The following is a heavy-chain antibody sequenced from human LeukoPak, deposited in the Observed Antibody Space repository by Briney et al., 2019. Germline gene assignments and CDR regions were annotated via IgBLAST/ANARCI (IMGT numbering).Heavy chain of an antibody. CDR1: GFTLSSYA. D-gene: IGHD2-15*01. Sequence: GRSLRLSCAASGFTLSSYAMHWVRQAPGKGLEWVAVISYDGSNKYYADSVKGPFTISRDNSKNTLYLQMNSLRAEDTAVYYCARGIGVVVAATEGGPDYWGQGTLVTVSS. J-gene: IGHJ4*02. V-gene: IGHV3-30*04. CDR3: ARGIGVVVAATEGGPDY. CDR2: ISYDGSNK.